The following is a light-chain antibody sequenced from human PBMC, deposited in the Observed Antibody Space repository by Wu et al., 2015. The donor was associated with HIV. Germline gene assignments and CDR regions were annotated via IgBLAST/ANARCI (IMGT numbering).Light chain of an antibody. Sequence: EIVLTQSPGTLSLSPGERATLSCRASQSVSSSYVAWYQQKSGQAPRLFIYGASSRAAGIPDRFRGSGSGTDFTLTISRLEPEDSAVYYCQQYGSSPYTFGRGD. CDR3: QQYGSSPYT. V-gene: IGKV3-20*01. J-gene: IGKJ2*01. CDR2: GAS. CDR1: QSVSSSY.